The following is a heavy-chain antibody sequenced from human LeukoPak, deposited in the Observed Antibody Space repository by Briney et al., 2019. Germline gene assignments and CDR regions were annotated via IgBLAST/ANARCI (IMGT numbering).Heavy chain of an antibody. V-gene: IGHV4-34*01. Sequence: SETLSLTCAVYGGSFSGYYWSWIRQPPGKGLEWIGEINHSGSTNYNPSLKGRVTISVDTSKNQFSLKLSSVTAADTAVYYCARGLLTGYLTAYYYYMDVWGKGTTVTVSS. J-gene: IGHJ6*03. CDR3: ARGLLTGYLTAYYYYMDV. CDR2: INHSGST. D-gene: IGHD3-9*01. CDR1: GGSFSGYY.